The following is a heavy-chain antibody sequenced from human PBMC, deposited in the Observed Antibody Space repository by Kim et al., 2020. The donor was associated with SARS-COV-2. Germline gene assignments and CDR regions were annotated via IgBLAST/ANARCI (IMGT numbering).Heavy chain of an antibody. J-gene: IGHJ4*02. CDR3: ARASLIIVATYFDY. V-gene: IGHV4-30-4*01. CDR1: GGSISSGDYY. Sequence: SETLSLTCTVSGGSISSGDYYWSWIRQPPGKGLEWIGYIYYSGSTYYNPSLKSRVTISVDTSKNQFSLKLSSVTAADTAVYYCARASLIIVATYFDYWGQGTLVTVSS. CDR2: IYYSGST. D-gene: IGHD5-12*01.